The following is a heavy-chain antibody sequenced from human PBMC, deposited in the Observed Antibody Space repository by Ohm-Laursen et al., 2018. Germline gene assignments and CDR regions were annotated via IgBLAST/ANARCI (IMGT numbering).Heavy chain of an antibody. D-gene: IGHD3-3*01. V-gene: IGHV1-46*01. CDR1: GHTFTSYY. Sequence: ASVKVSCKASGHTFTSYYMHWVRQAPGQGLEWMGIINPSGGSTSYAQKFQGRVTMTRDTSTSTVYMELSSLRSEDTAVYYCARELDATYYDFWSGSDYWGQGTLVTVSS. CDR3: ARELDATYYDFWSGSDY. J-gene: IGHJ4*02. CDR2: INPSGGST.